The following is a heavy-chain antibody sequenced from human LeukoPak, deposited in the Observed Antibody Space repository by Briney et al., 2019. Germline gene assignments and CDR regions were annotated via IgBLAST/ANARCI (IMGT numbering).Heavy chain of an antibody. CDR3: ARGLVLATDDAFDI. V-gene: IGHV4-59*01. CDR2: VYDNDIS. D-gene: IGHD5-12*01. Sequence: PSETLSLTCSVSGASIRSYFWSWIRQSPGKGLEWIGYVYDNDISNFNPSLESRVTILVDRSKSQFSLKLRSVTAANTAVYYCARGLVLATDDAFDIWGPGTMVTVSS. J-gene: IGHJ3*02. CDR1: GASIRSYF.